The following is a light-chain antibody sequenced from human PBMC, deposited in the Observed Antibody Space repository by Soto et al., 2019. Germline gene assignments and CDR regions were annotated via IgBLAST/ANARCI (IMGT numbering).Light chain of an antibody. CDR2: DIS. CDR1: QSIGSNY. J-gene: IGKJ1*01. Sequence: EIVLTQSPGTLSLSPGERATLSCRTSQSIGSNYLAWYQQKPGQAPRLLMYDISSRATGIPDRFSGSGSGTDFTLTISRLEHEDFAVYYCQRSWAFGQGTKVEIK. V-gene: IGKV3-20*01. CDR3: QRSWA.